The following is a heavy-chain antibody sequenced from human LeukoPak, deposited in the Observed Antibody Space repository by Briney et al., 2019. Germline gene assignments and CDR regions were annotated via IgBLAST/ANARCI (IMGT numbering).Heavy chain of an antibody. J-gene: IGHJ2*01. Sequence: SETLSLTCTVSGGSISSHYWSWIRQTPGKGLEWIGYIYYSGSTNYNPSLKSRVTISVDTSKNQFSLKLSSVTAADTAVYYCARVGSSSWNYWYLDLWGRGTLVTVSS. V-gene: IGHV4-59*11. D-gene: IGHD6-13*01. CDR3: ARVGSSSWNYWYLDL. CDR1: GGSISSHY. CDR2: IYYSGST.